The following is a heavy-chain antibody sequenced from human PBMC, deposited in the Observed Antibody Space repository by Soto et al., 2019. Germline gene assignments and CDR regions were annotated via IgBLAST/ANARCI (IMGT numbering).Heavy chain of an antibody. V-gene: IGHV4-39*01. J-gene: IGHJ3*02. Sequence: ETLSLPCSVSGGSISSSSYNWDWIRQPPGKGLEWIGTIYYNGDTDYNPSLKSRATISVDASDYQFSLKLSSVTAADTSIYYCARFSGNAFDIWGHGTMVTVSS. CDR1: GGSISSSSYN. CDR2: IYYNGDT. CDR3: ARFSGNAFDI.